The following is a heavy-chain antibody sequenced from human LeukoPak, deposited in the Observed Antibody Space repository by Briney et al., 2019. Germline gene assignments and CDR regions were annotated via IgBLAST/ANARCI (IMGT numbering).Heavy chain of an antibody. CDR3: AKEAGLFDV. J-gene: IGHJ3*01. CDR1: GFTFSSYG. V-gene: IGHV3-30*02. CDR2: IRPDASKE. Sequence: PGGSRRLSCAASGFTFSSYGMHWVRQAPGKGLEWVAFIRPDASKEYHADSVKGRFIISRDNSKKILYLQMNSLRVEDAAMYYCAKEAGLFDVWGQGAMVIVSS.